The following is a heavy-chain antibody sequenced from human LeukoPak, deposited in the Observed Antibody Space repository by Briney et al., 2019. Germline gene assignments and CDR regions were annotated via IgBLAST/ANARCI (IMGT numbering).Heavy chain of an antibody. J-gene: IGHJ6*03. CDR2: ISYSGST. CDR3: ARVRGNSFGYSYYYMDV. D-gene: IGHD4-23*01. CDR1: GGSVSSYY. Sequence: SETLSLTCTVSGGSVSSYYWSWIRQPPGKGLEWIGYISYSGSTNYSRTLKSRVTISVGSSNNQFSLKLSSVTAADTAVYYCARVRGNSFGYSYYYMDVWGKGTTVTVSS. V-gene: IGHV4-59*02.